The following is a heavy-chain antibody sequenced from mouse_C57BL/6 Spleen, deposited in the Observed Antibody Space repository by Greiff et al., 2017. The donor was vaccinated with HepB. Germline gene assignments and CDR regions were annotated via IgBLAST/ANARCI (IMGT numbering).Heavy chain of an antibody. CDR3: ARDYSNYFLFAY. D-gene: IGHD2-5*01. J-gene: IGHJ3*01. V-gene: IGHV1-82*01. CDR1: GYAFSSSW. CDR2: IYPGDGDT. Sequence: VKLMGSGPELVKPGASVKISCKASGYAFSSSWMNWVKQRPGKGLEWIGRIYPGDGDTNYNGKFKGKATLTADKSSSTAYMQLSSLTSEDSAVYFCARDYSNYFLFAYWGQGTLVTVSA.